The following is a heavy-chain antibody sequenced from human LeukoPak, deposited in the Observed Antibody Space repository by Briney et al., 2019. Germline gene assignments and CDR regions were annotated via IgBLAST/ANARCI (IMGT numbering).Heavy chain of an antibody. CDR1: GFTFSSYE. J-gene: IGHJ3*02. CDR3: AKTYDSSGPDAFDI. D-gene: IGHD3-22*01. Sequence: GGSLRLSCAASGFTFSSYEMNWVRQAPGKGLEWVSYISNSGSTLYYTDSVKGRFTISRDNAKNSLYLQMNSLRAEDTAVYYCAKTYDSSGPDAFDIWGQGTMVTVSS. V-gene: IGHV3-48*03. CDR2: ISNSGSTL.